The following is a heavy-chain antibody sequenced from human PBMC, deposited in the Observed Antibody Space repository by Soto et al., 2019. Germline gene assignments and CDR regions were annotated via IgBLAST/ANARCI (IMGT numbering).Heavy chain of an antibody. J-gene: IGHJ6*02. Sequence: QVHLVQSGAEVKKPGSSVKVSCKTSGGSFNNYAVSWVRQAPGQGLEWMGGIIPNFDTPNYAQKFQDRVTIIPGESTSNVHMEVRSLRSNDTAVYYCAVAMVREILIFESSGMHVWGQGTTVIVSS. CDR1: GGSFNNYA. V-gene: IGHV1-69*01. CDR2: IIPNFDTP. CDR3: AVAMVREILIFESSGMHV. D-gene: IGHD3-10*01.